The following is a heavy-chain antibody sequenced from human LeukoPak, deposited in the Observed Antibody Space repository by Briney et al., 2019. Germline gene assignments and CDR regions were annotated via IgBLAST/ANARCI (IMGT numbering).Heavy chain of an antibody. J-gene: IGHJ4*02. CDR1: GFSFRSYA. CDR3: ARAYSSKEIDS. D-gene: IGHD6-13*01. Sequence: GGSLRLSCAASGFSFRSYAMQWVRQAPGKRLDWVAIIWYDGTNKYYADSVKGRFTISRDNSKNTLFLQMSSMRVEDTAVYYCARAYSSKEIDSWGQGTLVTVSS. V-gene: IGHV3-33*01. CDR2: IWYDGTNK.